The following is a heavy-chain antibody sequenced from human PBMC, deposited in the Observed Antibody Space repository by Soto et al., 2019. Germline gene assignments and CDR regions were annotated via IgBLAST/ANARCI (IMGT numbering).Heavy chain of an antibody. J-gene: IGHJ6*02. Sequence: QVQLVQSGDEVKKPGSSVKVSCKASGGTFISYAISWVRQAPGQGLEWMGGIIPISGTANYAQKFQGRVTITADESTSTAYMELSSLRSEDTAVYYCARSQGSSTSLEIYYYYYYGMDVWGQGTTVTVSS. CDR3: ARSQGSSTSLEIYYYYYYGMDV. CDR2: IIPISGTA. V-gene: IGHV1-69*01. CDR1: GGTFISYA. D-gene: IGHD2-2*01.